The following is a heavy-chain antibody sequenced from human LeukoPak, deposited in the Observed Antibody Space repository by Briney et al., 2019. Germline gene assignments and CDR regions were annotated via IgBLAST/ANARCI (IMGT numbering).Heavy chain of an antibody. Sequence: ASVKVSCKASGYTFSSYGISWVRQAPGQGLEWMGWISVHNGNTNYAQKFQGRVTMTTDTYTNTAYMELRSLRSDDTAVYYCADAFDIWGQGTMVTVSS. CDR2: ISVHNGNT. J-gene: IGHJ3*02. V-gene: IGHV1-18*01. CDR1: GYTFSSYG. CDR3: ADAFDI.